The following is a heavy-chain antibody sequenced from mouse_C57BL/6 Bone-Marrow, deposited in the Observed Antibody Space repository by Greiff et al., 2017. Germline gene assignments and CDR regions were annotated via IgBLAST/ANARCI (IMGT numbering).Heavy chain of an antibody. J-gene: IGHJ4*01. CDR3: ASGYDYDYAMDY. CDR2: INPNYGTT. D-gene: IGHD2-4*01. CDR1: GYSFTDYN. V-gene: IGHV1-39*01. Sequence: VQLQQSGPELVKPGASVKISCKASGYSFTDYNMNWVKQSNGKSLEWIGVINPNYGTTSYNQKFKGKATLTVAQSSSTAYMQLNSLTSEDSAVYSCASGYDYDYAMDYWGQGTSVTVSS.